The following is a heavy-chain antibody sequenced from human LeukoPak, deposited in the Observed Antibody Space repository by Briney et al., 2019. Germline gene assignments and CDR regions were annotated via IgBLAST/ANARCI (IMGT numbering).Heavy chain of an antibody. V-gene: IGHV3-9*01. CDR3: ARTPRRMVRGVILHYYYYMDA. CDR2: ISGSGSTT. CDR1: GFTFDDYA. Sequence: GRSLRLSCAASGFTFDDYAMHWVRQAPGKGLEWVSGISGSGSTTNYADSVKGRFTISRDNSKNTLYLQMNSLRAEDTAVYYCARTPRRMVRGVILHYYYYMDAWGKGTTVTVSS. D-gene: IGHD3-10*01. J-gene: IGHJ6*03.